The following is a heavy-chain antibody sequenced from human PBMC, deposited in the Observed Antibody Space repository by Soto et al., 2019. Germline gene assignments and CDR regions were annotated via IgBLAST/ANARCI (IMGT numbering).Heavy chain of an antibody. CDR3: ARAAYCGGDCYQDAFDI. Sequence: SETLSLTCAVYGGSFSGYYWSWIRQPPGKGLEWIGEINHSGSTNYNPSLKSRVTISVDTSKNQFSLKLSSVTAADTAVYYCARAAYCGGDCYQDAFDIWGQGTMVTVS. D-gene: IGHD2-21*02. J-gene: IGHJ3*02. V-gene: IGHV4-34*01. CDR2: INHSGST. CDR1: GGSFSGYY.